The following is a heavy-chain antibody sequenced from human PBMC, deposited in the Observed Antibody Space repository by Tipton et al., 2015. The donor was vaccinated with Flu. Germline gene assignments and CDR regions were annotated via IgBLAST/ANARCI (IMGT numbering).Heavy chain of an antibody. CDR1: GFTFTTNW. D-gene: IGHD1-7*01. CDR2: INQDGSQK. Sequence: SLRLSCAASGFTFTTNWMGWVRQAPGKGLEWVGNINQDGSQKNYVDSVKGRFTFSRDNAKNSVYLQMNSLRAEDTAVYYCARENWNYDYWGQGTPVTVSS. CDR3: ARENWNYDY. V-gene: IGHV3-7*01. J-gene: IGHJ4*02.